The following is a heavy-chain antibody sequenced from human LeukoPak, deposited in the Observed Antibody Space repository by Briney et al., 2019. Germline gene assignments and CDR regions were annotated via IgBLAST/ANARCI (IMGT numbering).Heavy chain of an antibody. CDR2: IIPILGIA. Sequence: SVKVSCKASGGTFSSYAISWVRQAPGQGLEWMGRIIPILGIANYAQKFQGRVTITADKSTSTAYMELSSLRSEDTAVYYCARAAVERVGCYPLDYWGQGTLVTVSS. CDR3: ARAAVERVGCYPLDY. J-gene: IGHJ4*02. D-gene: IGHD2-15*01. V-gene: IGHV1-69*04. CDR1: GGTFSSYA.